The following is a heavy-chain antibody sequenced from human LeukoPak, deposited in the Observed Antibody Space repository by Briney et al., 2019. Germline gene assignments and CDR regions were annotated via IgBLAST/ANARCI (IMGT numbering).Heavy chain of an antibody. D-gene: IGHD2-2*01. CDR1: GYTCTGYY. CDR3: ARSVVPAAASWFDP. CDR2: INPNSGGT. V-gene: IGHV1-2*02. J-gene: IGHJ5*02. Sequence: ASVKVSCKASGYTCTGYYMHWVRQAPGQGLEWMGWINPNSGGTNYAQKFQGRVTMTRDTSISTAYMELSRLRSDDTAVYYCARSVVPAAASWFDPWGQGTLVTVSS.